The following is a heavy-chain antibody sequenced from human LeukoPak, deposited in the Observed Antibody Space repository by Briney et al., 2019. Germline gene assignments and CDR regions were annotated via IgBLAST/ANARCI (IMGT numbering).Heavy chain of an antibody. D-gene: IGHD5-18*01. CDR1: GYTFTGYY. Sequence: ASVKVSCKASGYTFTGYYMHWVRQALGQGLEWMGWINPNSGTKYAGKFQGRVTMTRDTSLSIASMELRSLRSDDTAVYYCAKDTGNFNLGDYWGQGTLVTVSS. V-gene: IGHV1-2*02. CDR3: AKDTGNFNLGDY. CDR2: INPNSGT. J-gene: IGHJ4*02.